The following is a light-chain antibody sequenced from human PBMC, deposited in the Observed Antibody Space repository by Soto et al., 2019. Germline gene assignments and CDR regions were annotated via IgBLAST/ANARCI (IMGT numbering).Light chain of an antibody. V-gene: IGKV1-5*01. CDR1: QQISPW. J-gene: IGKJ1*01. Sequence: DIQMTQSPSTLSASVGDRVTIACRASQQISPWLAWYQQTPGKAPKLLISDASNLESGVPSRFNGSGSGTEFTLTISSPQPDDFVTYYCQQYDSYPRTFGQGTKVDIK. CDR3: QQYDSYPRT. CDR2: DAS.